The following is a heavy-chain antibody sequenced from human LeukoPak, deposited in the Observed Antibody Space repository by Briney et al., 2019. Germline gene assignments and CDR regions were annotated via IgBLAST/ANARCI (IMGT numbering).Heavy chain of an antibody. D-gene: IGHD3-10*01. J-gene: IGHJ4*02. Sequence: GGSLLLSCAASGFTVSSNYMSWVRQAPGKGLEWVSVIYSGGSTYYADSVKGRFTISRDNSKNTLYLHMNSLRAEDTAVYYCARVLAMVRGVIDYWGQGTLVTVSS. CDR2: IYSGGST. CDR3: ARVLAMVRGVIDY. V-gene: IGHV3-66*01. CDR1: GFTVSSNY.